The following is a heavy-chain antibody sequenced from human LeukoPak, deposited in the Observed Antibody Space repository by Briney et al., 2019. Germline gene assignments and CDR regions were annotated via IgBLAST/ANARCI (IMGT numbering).Heavy chain of an antibody. CDR1: GGSLYRYY. D-gene: IGHD1-26*01. V-gene: IGHV4-59*01. CDR3: ARAGTVVGADFDY. CDR2: IYYSGTT. J-gene: IGHJ4*02. Sequence: PSETLSLTCSVSGGSLYRYYWTWIRQPPGKGLEWIGHIYYSGTTNYNPSLKSRVTMSIDTSKNQFSLKLESVTAADTAAYYCARAGTVVGADFDYWGQGTLVSASS.